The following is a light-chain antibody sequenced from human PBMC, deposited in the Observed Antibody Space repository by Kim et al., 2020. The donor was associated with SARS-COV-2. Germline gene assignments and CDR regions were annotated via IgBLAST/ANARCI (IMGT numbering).Light chain of an antibody. CDR1: QYIDNL. CDR3: QHRRTWPLT. J-gene: IGKJ2*01. Sequence: IVLTQSQPTLSLSPGERATLSCRASQYIDNLLPWYQQKPGQVPRLLIYDAANRATGIPARLCGGGTGPDFTLTISSLGPEDFAVYDGQHRRTWPLTFGQGTKLEI. CDR2: DAA. V-gene: IGKV3-11*01.